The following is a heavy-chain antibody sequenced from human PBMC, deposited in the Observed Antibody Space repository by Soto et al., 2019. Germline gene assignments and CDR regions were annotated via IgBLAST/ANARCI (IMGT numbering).Heavy chain of an antibody. CDR1: GYSFTSYW. J-gene: IGHJ6*02. V-gene: IGHV5-10-1*01. CDR2: IGPSDSYT. Sequence: GESLKISCKGSGYSFTSYWISWVRQMPGKGLEWMGRIGPSDSYTNYSPSFQGHVTISADKSISTAYLQWSSLKASDTAMYYCATNPEVDIVATNHYYYYGMDVWGQGTTVTVSS. CDR3: ATNPEVDIVATNHYYYYGMDV. D-gene: IGHD5-12*01.